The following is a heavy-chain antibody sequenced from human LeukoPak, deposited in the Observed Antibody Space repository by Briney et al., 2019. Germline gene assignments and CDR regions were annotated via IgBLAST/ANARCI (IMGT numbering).Heavy chain of an antibody. CDR3: AREASHLGGYYYYMDV. CDR1: AYTFTSYG. Sequence: ASVKVSCKASAYTFTSYGISWVQQAPGQGLEWMGWISAYNGNTNYAQELQGRVTMTTDTSTSTAYMELRSLRSDDTAVYFCAREASHLGGYYYYMDVWGKGTTVTISS. J-gene: IGHJ6*03. CDR2: ISAYNGNT. D-gene: IGHD3-16*01. V-gene: IGHV1-18*01.